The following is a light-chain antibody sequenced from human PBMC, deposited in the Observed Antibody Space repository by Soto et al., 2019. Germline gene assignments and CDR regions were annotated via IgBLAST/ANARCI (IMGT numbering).Light chain of an antibody. Sequence: QSVLTQPPSVSGAPGQRVTISCTGSSANIGAGYDVHWYQHLPGTAPKLLIYGNSNRPSGVPDRFSASKSGTSASLAITGLQAEDEADYYCQSYDSSLSGCYVFGTGTKVTV. J-gene: IGLJ1*01. CDR1: SANIGAGYD. CDR2: GNS. CDR3: QSYDSSLSGCYV. V-gene: IGLV1-40*01.